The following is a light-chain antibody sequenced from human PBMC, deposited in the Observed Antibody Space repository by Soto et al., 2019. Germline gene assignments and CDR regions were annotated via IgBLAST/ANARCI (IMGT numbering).Light chain of an antibody. CDR2: GAS. Sequence: DIQMTQSPSTLSASVGYRVTITCRASQSISSWLAWYQQKPGKAPKLLIYGASSLESGVPSRFSGSGSGTEFTLTISSLQPDDFATYYCQQYNSYSRTFGQGTKVDI. CDR1: QSISSW. J-gene: IGKJ1*01. CDR3: QQYNSYSRT. V-gene: IGKV1-5*01.